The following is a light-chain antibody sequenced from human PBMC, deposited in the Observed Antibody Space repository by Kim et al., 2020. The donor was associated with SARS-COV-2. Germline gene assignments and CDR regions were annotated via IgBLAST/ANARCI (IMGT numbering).Light chain of an antibody. CDR1: RLVSADF. CDR3: QQYGSSVYT. CDR2: GAS. V-gene: IGKV3-20*01. Sequence: LSPGERCTLSCRATRLVSADFLAWYQQKPGQTPRLLVYGASTRATDIPDRFSGSGSGTDFTLTISRLQPEDSAVYYCQQYGSSVYTFGQGTKLEI. J-gene: IGKJ2*01.